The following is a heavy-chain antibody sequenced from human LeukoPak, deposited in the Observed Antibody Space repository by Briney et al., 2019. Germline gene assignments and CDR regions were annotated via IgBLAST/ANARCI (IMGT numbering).Heavy chain of an antibody. D-gene: IGHD5-18*01. Sequence: SETLSLTCSVSGDSISTDYWGWIRQPPGKGLEWIGYISSSGSANYNPSLTSRVTMSVATSKKRFYLNLNSVTAADTAVYYCARGRSYWADGYWGQGTLVTVSS. CDR3: ARGRSYWADGY. V-gene: IGHV4-59*01. J-gene: IGHJ4*02. CDR2: ISSSGSA. CDR1: GDSISTDY.